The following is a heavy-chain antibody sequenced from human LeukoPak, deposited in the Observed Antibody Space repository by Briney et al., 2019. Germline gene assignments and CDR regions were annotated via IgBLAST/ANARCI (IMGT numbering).Heavy chain of an antibody. V-gene: IGHV4-59*12. J-gene: IGHJ4*02. D-gene: IGHD7-27*01. CDR2: IYYSGST. Sequence: SETLSLTCTVSGGSISSYYWSWIRQPPGKGLEWIGYIYYSGSTNYNPSLKSRVTISVDTSKNQFSLKLSSVTAADTAVYYCARDGSSLTGADYWGQGTLVTVSS. CDR3: ARDGSSLTGADY. CDR1: GGSISSYY.